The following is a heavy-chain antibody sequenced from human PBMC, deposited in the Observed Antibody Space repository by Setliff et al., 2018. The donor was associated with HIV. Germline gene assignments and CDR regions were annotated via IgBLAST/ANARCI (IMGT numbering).Heavy chain of an antibody. CDR3: ARSVYMVSFYFDY. CDR2: IYHSGST. CDR1: GYSISSGYY. Sequence: SETLSLTCAVSGYSISSGYYWGWIRQPPGKGLEWIGSIYHSGSTYYNPSLKSRVTISVDTSKNQFSLKLSSVTAADTAVYYCARSVYMVSFYFDYWGQGTLVTV. D-gene: IGHD3-10*01. J-gene: IGHJ4*02. V-gene: IGHV4-38-2*01.